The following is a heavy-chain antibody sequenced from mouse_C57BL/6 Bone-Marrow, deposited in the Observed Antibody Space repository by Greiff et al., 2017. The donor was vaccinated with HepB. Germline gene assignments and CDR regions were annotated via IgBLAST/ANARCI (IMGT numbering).Heavy chain of an antibody. CDR2: ISDGGSYT. Sequence: EVMLVESGGGLVQPGGSLKLSCAASGFTFSDYYMYWVRQTPEKRLEWVATISDGGSYTYYPDNVKGRFTISRDNAKNNLYLQMSHLKSEDTAMYYCARDRDGRTFYFDYWGQGTTLTVSS. V-gene: IGHV5-4*01. CDR3: ARDRDGRTFYFDY. CDR1: GFTFSDYY. J-gene: IGHJ2*01. D-gene: IGHD1-1*01.